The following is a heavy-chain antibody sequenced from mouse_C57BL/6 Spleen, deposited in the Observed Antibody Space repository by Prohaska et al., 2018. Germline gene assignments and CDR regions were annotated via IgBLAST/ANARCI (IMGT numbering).Heavy chain of an antibody. CDR1: GYTFTDYY. J-gene: IGHJ4*01. D-gene: IGHD3-2*02. Sequence: GYTFTDYYMNWVKQSHGKSLEWIGDINPNNGGTSYNQKFKGKATLTVDKSSSTAYMELRRLTSEDSAVYYCARSSGYDVMDYWNQGYSVTVS. CDR3: ARSSGYDVMDY. V-gene: IGHV1-26*01. CDR2: INPNNGGT.